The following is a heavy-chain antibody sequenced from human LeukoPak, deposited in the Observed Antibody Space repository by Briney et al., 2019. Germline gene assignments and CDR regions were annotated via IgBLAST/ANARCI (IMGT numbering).Heavy chain of an antibody. CDR2: ISGSGGST. V-gene: IGHV3-23*01. CDR3: AKYSWDYYYYMDV. Sequence: GGSLRLSCAASGFTFSSYAMSWVRQAPGKGLEWVSAISGSGGSTYYADSVKGRFTISRDNSKNTLYLQMSSLRAEDTAVYYCAKYSWDYYYYMDVWGKGTTVTVSS. J-gene: IGHJ6*03. CDR1: GFTFSSYA. D-gene: IGHD5-18*01.